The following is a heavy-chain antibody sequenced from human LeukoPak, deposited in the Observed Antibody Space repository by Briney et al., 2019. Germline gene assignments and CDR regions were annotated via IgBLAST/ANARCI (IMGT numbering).Heavy chain of an antibody. D-gene: IGHD5-12*01. Sequence: GGSLRLSCAASGFTFSSYGMHWVRQAPGKRLEWVSSISSSSSYIYYADSVKGRFTISRDNAKNSLYLQMNSLRAEDTAVYYCARGSPSGPRYYFDYWGQGTLVTVSS. V-gene: IGHV3-21*01. J-gene: IGHJ4*02. CDR1: GFTFSSYG. CDR2: ISSSSSYI. CDR3: ARGSPSGPRYYFDY.